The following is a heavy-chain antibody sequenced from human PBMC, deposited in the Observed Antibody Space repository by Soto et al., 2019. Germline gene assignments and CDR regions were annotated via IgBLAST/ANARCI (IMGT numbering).Heavy chain of an antibody. CDR3: AIRSGDYVIDDYDSMDV. Sequence: PGESLKTSCKGSGFSLSSYWIGWVRQMPGKGLEGMGIIYPSDSDTRYSPSCQGQVTISDDKSINTAYLQWRSPKASETAMDYWAIRSGDYVIDDYDSMDVWGQGTKVTVSS. D-gene: IGHD4-17*01. J-gene: IGHJ6*02. CDR1: GFSLSSYW. V-gene: IGHV5-51*01. CDR2: IYPSDSDT.